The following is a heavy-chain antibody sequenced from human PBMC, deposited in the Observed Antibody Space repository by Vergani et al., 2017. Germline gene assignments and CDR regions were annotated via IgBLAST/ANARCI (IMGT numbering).Heavy chain of an antibody. J-gene: IGHJ4*02. Sequence: QVQLVQSGTEVKKPGASVKVSCKASGYTFTNSDFSWVRQAPGQGLEWMGWISTYNGNTKYAQKFQGRVTVTTDTSTSTAYMEMRSLRSDDTAVYFCATHIYWNFPDFYFWGRGTLVTVSS. D-gene: IGHD1-7*01. CDR2: ISTYNGNT. V-gene: IGHV1-18*01. CDR1: GYTFTNSD. CDR3: ATHIYWNFPDFYF.